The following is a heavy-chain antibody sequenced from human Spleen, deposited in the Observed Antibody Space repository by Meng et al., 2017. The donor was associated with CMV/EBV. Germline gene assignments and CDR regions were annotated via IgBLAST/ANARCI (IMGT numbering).Heavy chain of an antibody. D-gene: IGHD2-2*01. Sequence: FSGYYWSWIRQPPGKGLEWIGEINHSGSTNYNPSLKSRVTISVDTPKNQFSLKLSSVTAADTAVYYCARAKVIDCSSTSCYRKNWFDPWGQGTLVTVSS. CDR3: ARAKVIDCSSTSCYRKNWFDP. CDR1: FSGYY. J-gene: IGHJ5*02. CDR2: INHSGST. V-gene: IGHV4-34*01.